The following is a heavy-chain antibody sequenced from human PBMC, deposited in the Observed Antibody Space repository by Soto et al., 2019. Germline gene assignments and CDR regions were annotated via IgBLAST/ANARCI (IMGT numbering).Heavy chain of an antibody. V-gene: IGHV3-23*01. J-gene: IGHJ4*02. CDR2: ISGSGGST. Sequence: EVQLLDSGGGLVQPGGSLRLSCAASGFTFSSYAMNWVRQAPGKGLEWVSVISGSGGSTYYADSVKGRFTISRDNSKNTLYLQMNSLRAEHTAVYSCARRGPGTYFDYWGQGTLVTVSS. CDR1: GFTFSSYA. D-gene: IGHD6-13*01. CDR3: ARRGPGTYFDY.